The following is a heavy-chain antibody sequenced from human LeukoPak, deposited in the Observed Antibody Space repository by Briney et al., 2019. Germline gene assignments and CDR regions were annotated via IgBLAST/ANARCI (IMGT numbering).Heavy chain of an antibody. J-gene: IGHJ6*02. CDR3: ARQIKSYYYYYGMDV. V-gene: IGHV5-51*01. CDR2: IYPGDSDT. Sequence: GESLKISCKGSGYSFTCYWIGWVRQMPGKGLEWMGIIYPGDSDTRYSPSFQGQVTISADKSISTAYLQWSSLKASDTAMYYCARQIKSYYYYYGMDVWGQGTTVTVSS. CDR1: GYSFTCYW.